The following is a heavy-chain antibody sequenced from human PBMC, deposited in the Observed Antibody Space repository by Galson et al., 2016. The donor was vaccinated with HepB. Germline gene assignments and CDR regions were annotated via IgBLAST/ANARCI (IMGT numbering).Heavy chain of an antibody. Sequence: SLRLSCTASGFTFSSYSMNWVRQAPGKGLEWVSYISSSSSTIYYADSVKGRFTISRDNAKNSLYLQMNSLRDEDTAVYYCARGQGYSSSWLDYWGQGTLVTVSS. CDR1: GFTFSSYS. CDR3: ARGQGYSSSWLDY. D-gene: IGHD6-13*01. V-gene: IGHV3-48*02. CDR2: ISSSSSTI. J-gene: IGHJ4*02.